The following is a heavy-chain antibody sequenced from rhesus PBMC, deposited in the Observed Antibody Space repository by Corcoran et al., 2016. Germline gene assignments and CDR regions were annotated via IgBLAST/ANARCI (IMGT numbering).Heavy chain of an antibody. D-gene: IGHD3-28*01. CDR2: LGGTSGSH. Sequence: QVQLQESGPGVVKPSETLSLTCVVSGGSISGYYLWSWIRQPTGKGLAGIRYLGGTSGSHTDNPHLKGRLTSSKDTARNQFSLKVGSVTAADTAVNYCAIDGSGYYTLYSRFDVGGPGVLVTVSS. CDR3: AIDGSGYYTLYSRFDV. CDR1: GGSISGYY. V-gene: IGHV4-165*01. J-gene: IGHJ5-1*01.